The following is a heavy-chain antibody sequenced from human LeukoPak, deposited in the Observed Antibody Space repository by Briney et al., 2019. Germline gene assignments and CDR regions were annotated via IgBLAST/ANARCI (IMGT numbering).Heavy chain of an antibody. CDR1: GFSFSSYG. V-gene: IGHV3-23*01. CDR3: AKEMATIAGAFDY. Sequence: GGSLRLSCAASGFSFSSYGMSWVRQAPGTGLEWVSAITGSTRSTYYTDSVKGRFTISRDNSKNTLYLQMNSLRAEDTAVYYCAKEMATIAGAFDYWGQGTLVTVSS. D-gene: IGHD5-24*01. CDR2: ITGSTRST. J-gene: IGHJ4*02.